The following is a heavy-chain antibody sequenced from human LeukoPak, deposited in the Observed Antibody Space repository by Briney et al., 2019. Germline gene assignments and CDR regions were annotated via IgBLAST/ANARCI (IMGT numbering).Heavy chain of an antibody. CDR3: ANGRSYYDILTGHTFDYYGMDV. CDR2: IRYDESNK. V-gene: IGHV3-30*02. CDR1: GFTFSSYG. J-gene: IGHJ6*02. Sequence: GGSLRLSCAASGFTFSSYGMHWVRQAPGKGLEWVAFIRYDESNKYYADSVKGRFTISRDNSKNTLYLQMNSLRAEDTAVYYCANGRSYYDILTGHTFDYYGMDVWGQGTTVTVSS. D-gene: IGHD3-9*01.